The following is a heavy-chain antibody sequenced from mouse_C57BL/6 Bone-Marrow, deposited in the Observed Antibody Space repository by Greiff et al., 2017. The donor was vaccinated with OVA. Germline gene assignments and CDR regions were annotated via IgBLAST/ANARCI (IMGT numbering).Heavy chain of an antibody. V-gene: IGHV3-6*01. CDR1: GYSITSGYY. Sequence: VQLQQSGPGLVKPSQSLSLTCSVTGYSITSGYYWNWIRQFPGNKLEWMGYISYDGSNNCNPSLKNRISITRDTSKNQFFLKLNSVTTEDTATYYCAREGYDGYSSWFAYWGQGTLVTVSA. CDR2: ISYDGSN. J-gene: IGHJ3*01. CDR3: AREGYDGYSSWFAY. D-gene: IGHD2-3*01.